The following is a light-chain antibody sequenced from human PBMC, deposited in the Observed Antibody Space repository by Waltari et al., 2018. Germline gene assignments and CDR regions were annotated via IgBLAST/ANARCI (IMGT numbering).Light chain of an antibody. CDR2: GAS. V-gene: IGKV3-20*01. Sequence: EVVLTQSPGTLSLSPGERATLFCRASQSMSRSLVWYQQRPGQAPRLLIYGASIRAAGIPDRFSGSGSGKDFTLSISRLEPEDFAVYYCQNHERLPATFGQGTRVEIK. CDR3: QNHERLPAT. CDR1: QSMSRS. J-gene: IGKJ1*01.